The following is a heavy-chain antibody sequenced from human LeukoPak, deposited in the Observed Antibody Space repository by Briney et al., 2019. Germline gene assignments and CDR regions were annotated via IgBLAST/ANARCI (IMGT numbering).Heavy chain of an antibody. CDR2: IYHSGRT. J-gene: IGHJ4*02. CDR3: ARHLNLRYSDY. V-gene: IGHV4-4*02. D-gene: IGHD3-9*01. CDR1: GGSISSTSW. Sequence: SETLSLTCAVSGGSISSTSWYSWVRQPPGKGLEWIGEIYHSGRTNYKASLKSRVTISLDKSKNQFSLKLSSVTAADTAVYYCARHLNLRYSDYWGQGTLVTVSS.